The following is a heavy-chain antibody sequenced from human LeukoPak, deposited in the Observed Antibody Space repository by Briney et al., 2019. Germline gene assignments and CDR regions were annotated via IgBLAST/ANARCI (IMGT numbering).Heavy chain of an antibody. CDR1: GFTFGDYA. Sequence: GGSLRLSCNASGFTFGDYAMSWFRQAPGKGLECIGFIRSKIYGGAAEYAASVKGRFTISRDDSKSIAYLQMNSLKIEDTALYYCTRDYGSGSYYYYMDVWGKGTTVTVSS. CDR3: TRDYGSGSYYYYMDV. CDR2: IRSKIYGGAA. J-gene: IGHJ6*03. V-gene: IGHV3-49*03. D-gene: IGHD3-10*01.